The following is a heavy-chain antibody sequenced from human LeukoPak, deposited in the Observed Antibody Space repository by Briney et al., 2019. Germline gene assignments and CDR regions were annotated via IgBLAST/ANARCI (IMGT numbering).Heavy chain of an antibody. V-gene: IGHV1-69*05. CDR2: IIPIFGTA. J-gene: IGHJ4*02. CDR1: GGTFSSYA. CDR3: AKEGVTYYYDSSGYYPDY. Sequence: SVKVSCKASGGTFSSYAISWVRQAPGQGLEWMGGIIPIFGTANYAQKFQGRVTITTDESTSTAYMELSSLRSEDTAVYFCAKEGVTYYYDSSGYYPDYWGQGTLVTVSS. D-gene: IGHD3-22*01.